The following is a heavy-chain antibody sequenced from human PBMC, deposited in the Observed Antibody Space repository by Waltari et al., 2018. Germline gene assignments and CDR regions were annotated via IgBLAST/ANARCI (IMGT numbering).Heavy chain of an antibody. J-gene: IGHJ4*02. CDR2: IYYSGST. CDR3: ARHSPGIAAAGIHFFDY. D-gene: IGHD6-13*01. Sequence: QVQLQESGPGLVKPSETLSLTCTVSGGSISRYYWSWIRQPQGKGLEWIGYIYYSGSTNYNPSLKSRVTISVDTSKNQFSLKLSSVTAADTAVYYCARHSPGIAAAGIHFFDYWGQGTLVTVSS. V-gene: IGHV4-59*08. CDR1: GGSISRYY.